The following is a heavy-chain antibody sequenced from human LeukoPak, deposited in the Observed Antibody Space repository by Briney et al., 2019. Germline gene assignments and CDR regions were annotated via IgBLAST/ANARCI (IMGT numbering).Heavy chain of an antibody. J-gene: IGHJ6*03. Sequence: SVKVSCKASGGTFSRYAISWVRQAPGQGLEWMGRIIPIFGTANYAQKFQGRVTITTDESTSTAYMELSSLRSEDTAVYYCARTEMATISGVYYYYYYMDVWGKGTTVTVSS. CDR3: ARTEMATISGVYYYYYYMDV. CDR1: GGTFSRYA. D-gene: IGHD5-24*01. V-gene: IGHV1-69*05. CDR2: IIPIFGTA.